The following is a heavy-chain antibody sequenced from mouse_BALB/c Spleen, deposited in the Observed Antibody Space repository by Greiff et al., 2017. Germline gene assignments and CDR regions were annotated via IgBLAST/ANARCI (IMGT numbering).Heavy chain of an antibody. CDR2: IRSKSNNYAT. Sequence: EVKLMESGGGLVQPKGSLKLSCAASGFTFNTYAMNWVRQAPGKGLEWVARIRSKSNNYATYYADSVKDRFTISRDDSQSMLYLQMNNLKTEDTAMYYCVRHNGYDWYFDVWGAGTTVTVSS. J-gene: IGHJ1*01. V-gene: IGHV10-1*02. CDR3: VRHNGYDWYFDV. D-gene: IGHD2-2*01. CDR1: GFTFNTYA.